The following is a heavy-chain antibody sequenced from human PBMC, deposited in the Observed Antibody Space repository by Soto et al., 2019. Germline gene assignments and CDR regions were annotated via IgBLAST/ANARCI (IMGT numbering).Heavy chain of an antibody. J-gene: IGHJ4*02. CDR2: ISNTGKTT. V-gene: IGHV3-48*04. CDR3: ARDRRYCYGTSCYNSFDY. D-gene: IGHD2-2*02. Sequence: EVQLVESGGGLVQPGGSLRLSCAASGFTFSSYSMNWVRQVPGKGLEWVSYISNTGKTTYYTDSVKGRFTISRDNAKNSLFLQMNSLRAEDTALYYCARDRRYCYGTSCYNSFDYWGQGTLVTVSS. CDR1: GFTFSSYS.